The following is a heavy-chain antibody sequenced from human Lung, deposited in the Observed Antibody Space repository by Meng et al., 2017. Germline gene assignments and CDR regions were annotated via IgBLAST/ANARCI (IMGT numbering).Heavy chain of an antibody. CDR1: GFTFSGHW. D-gene: IGHD1-1*01. J-gene: IGHJ1*01. CDR2: INTDGSTT. V-gene: IGHV3-74*01. Sequence: GESLKISCAASGFTFSGHWMHWVRQAPGKGLVWVSRINTDGSTTTYADSVKGRFSISRDNAKNTLYLQMNSLRAEDMAVYYCTNDRLNHWGQGTLVTVSS. CDR3: TNDRLNH.